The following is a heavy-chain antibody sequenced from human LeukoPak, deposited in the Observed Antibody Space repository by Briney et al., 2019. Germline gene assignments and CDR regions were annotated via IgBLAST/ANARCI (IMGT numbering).Heavy chain of an antibody. J-gene: IGHJ4*02. Sequence: GGSLRLSCATSGFTFSPYPMHWVRQAPGKGLEWVAVIAYDGGNIFYAPSVRGRFTISRDNSRGTLSLQMNSLKVEDTALYYCVRGPSARFYFDYWGQGTLVTVSS. V-gene: IGHV3-30*03. D-gene: IGHD6-6*01. CDR3: VRGPSARFYFDY. CDR1: GFTFSPYP. CDR2: IAYDGGNI.